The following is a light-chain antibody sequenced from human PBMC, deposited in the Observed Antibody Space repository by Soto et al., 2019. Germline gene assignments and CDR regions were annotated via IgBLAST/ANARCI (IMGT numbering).Light chain of an antibody. CDR1: QSVSTS. Sequence: EIVLTQFPATLSLSPGERATLSCRASQSVSTSLAWYQQKPGQAPRLLIYGASNRATGVPARFSGSGSGTDFTLTISSLQPEDFAAYFCQQRTNWPPGFTFGPGTKVDIK. CDR3: QQRTNWPPGFT. V-gene: IGKV3-11*01. CDR2: GAS. J-gene: IGKJ3*01.